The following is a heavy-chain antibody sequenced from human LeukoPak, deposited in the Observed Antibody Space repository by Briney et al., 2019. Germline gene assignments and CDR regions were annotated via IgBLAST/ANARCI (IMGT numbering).Heavy chain of an antibody. CDR2: IYYSRST. D-gene: IGHD1-14*01. CDR3: AASRYFLDAFDI. J-gene: IGHJ3*02. Sequence: SHTLSLTCAFYVGSFSGYYWSWIRQPPGKALEWIGYIYYSRSTNYNPSLKSRVTISVDTSKSQFSLKLSSVTAADTAVYYCAASRYFLDAFDIWGQGTMVTVSS. V-gene: IGHV4-59*07. CDR1: VGSFSGYY.